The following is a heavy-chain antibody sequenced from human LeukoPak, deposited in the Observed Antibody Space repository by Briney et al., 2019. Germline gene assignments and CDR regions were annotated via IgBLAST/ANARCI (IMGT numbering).Heavy chain of an antibody. Sequence: ASVKVSCKASGYTLTGYYMHWVRQAPGQGLEWMGWINPNSGGTNYAQKFQGRVTMTRDTSISTAYMGLSRLRSDDTAVYYCARDMASVVPAAISYYYYYMDVWGKGTTVTVSS. D-gene: IGHD2-2*02. CDR3: ARDMASVVPAAISYYYYYMDV. V-gene: IGHV1-2*02. CDR2: INPNSGGT. J-gene: IGHJ6*03. CDR1: GYTLTGYY.